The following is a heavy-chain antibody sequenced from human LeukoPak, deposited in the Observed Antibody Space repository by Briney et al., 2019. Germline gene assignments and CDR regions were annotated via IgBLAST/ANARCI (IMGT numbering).Heavy chain of an antibody. J-gene: IGHJ4*02. V-gene: IGHV3-74*01. CDR1: GNYW. Sequence: GGSLRLSCAASGNYWMHWVRQVPGKGLVWVSHINSDGSWTSYADSVKGRFTISKDNAKNAVYLQMNGLRAEDTAVYYCVSFYETYWGRGTLVTVSS. D-gene: IGHD2/OR15-2a*01. CDR3: VSFYETY. CDR2: INSDGSWT.